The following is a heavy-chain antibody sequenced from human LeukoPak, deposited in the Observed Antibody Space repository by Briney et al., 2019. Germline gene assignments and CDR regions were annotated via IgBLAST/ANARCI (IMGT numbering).Heavy chain of an antibody. D-gene: IGHD1-20*01. J-gene: IGHJ2*01. CDR2: IYYSGST. Sequence: PSETLSLTCTVSGGSISSYYWSWIRQPPGKGLEWIGYIYYSGSTNYNPSLKSRVTISVDTSKNQFSLKLSSVTAADTAVYYCARTGALNWNDPHWYFDLWGRGTLVTVSS. CDR3: ARTGALNWNDPHWYFDL. CDR1: GGSISSYY. V-gene: IGHV4-59*08.